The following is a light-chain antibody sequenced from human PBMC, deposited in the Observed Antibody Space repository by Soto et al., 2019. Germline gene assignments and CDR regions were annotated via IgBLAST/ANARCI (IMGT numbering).Light chain of an antibody. V-gene: IGKV3-20*01. CDR2: GAS. CDR1: QTIRSNY. Sequence: ETVLTQSPGTLSLSPGERATLSCRASQTIRSNYLAWYRQTPGQAPRRLIYGASNRATGIADRFSGSGSGTDFTLIISRLEPEDFALYYCQQDGSSPWTVGQGTKVEIK. J-gene: IGKJ1*01. CDR3: QQDGSSPWT.